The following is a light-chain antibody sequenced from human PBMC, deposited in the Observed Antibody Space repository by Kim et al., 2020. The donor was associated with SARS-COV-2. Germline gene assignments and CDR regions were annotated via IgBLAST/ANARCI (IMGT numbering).Light chain of an antibody. CDR1: SSDIGRFDY. CDR3: SSYSSSTTLL. V-gene: IGLV2-14*03. J-gene: IGLJ2*01. CDR2: DVA. Sequence: QSALTQPASVSGSPGQSITISCSGTSSDIGRFDYVSWYQQHPGKAPKLLIYDVAKRPSGLSNRFSGSKSGNTASLTISGLQPEDEADYYCSSYSSSTTLLFGGGTKVTVL.